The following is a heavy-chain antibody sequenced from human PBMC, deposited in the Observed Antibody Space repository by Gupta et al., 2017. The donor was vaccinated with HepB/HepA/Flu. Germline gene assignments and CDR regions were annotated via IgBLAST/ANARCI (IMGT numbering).Heavy chain of an antibody. J-gene: IGHJ4*02. Sequence: QVQLQESGPGLVKPSETLSLTCTVSGGSISSYYWSWIRQPPGKGLEWIGYIYYSGSTNYNPSLKSRVTISVDTSKNQFSLKLSSVTAADTAVYYCASARGGPWEPPDYWGQGTLVTVSS. CDR1: GGSISSYY. CDR2: IYYSGST. V-gene: IGHV4-59*01. D-gene: IGHD1-26*01. CDR3: ASARGGPWEPPDY.